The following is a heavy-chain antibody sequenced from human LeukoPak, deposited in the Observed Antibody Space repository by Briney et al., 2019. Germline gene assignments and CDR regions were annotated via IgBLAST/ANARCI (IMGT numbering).Heavy chain of an antibody. V-gene: IGHV1-8*01. CDR1: GYTFTSYD. CDR2: MNPNSGNT. D-gene: IGHD6-19*01. Sequence: ASVKVSCKASGYTFTSYDINLVRQATGQGLEWMGWMNPNSGNTGYAQKFQGRVTMTRNTSISTAYMELSSLRSEDTAVYYCARRSSGWSGVDYWGQGTLVTVSS. J-gene: IGHJ4*02. CDR3: ARRSSGWSGVDY.